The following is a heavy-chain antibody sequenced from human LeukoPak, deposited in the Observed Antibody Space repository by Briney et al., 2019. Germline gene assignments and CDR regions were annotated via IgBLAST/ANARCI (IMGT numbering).Heavy chain of an antibody. J-gene: IGHJ4*02. CDR2: VWFDGSNK. D-gene: IGHD1-26*01. Sequence: SCKASGYTFTGYYMHWVRQAPGKGLEWVAVVWFDGSNKYYADSVKGRFTISRDNSRNTLYLQMNSLRAEDTAVYYCASDLRLGVTNKYYFDYWGQGTLVTVSS. V-gene: IGHV3-33*01. CDR3: ASDLRLGVTNKYYFDY. CDR1: GYTFTGYY.